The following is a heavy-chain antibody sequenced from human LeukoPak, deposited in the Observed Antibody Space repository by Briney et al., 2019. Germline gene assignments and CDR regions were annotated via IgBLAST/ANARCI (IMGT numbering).Heavy chain of an antibody. V-gene: IGHV3-23*01. J-gene: IGHJ1*01. Sequence: GGSLRLPCAASGFTFGSYGMSWVRQAPGKGLEWVSFITPNADRTSYADSVEGRFTISRDNPRNTLYMQMNSLRDEDTAVYYCAIMHGYYDGSGYWVQWGQGTLVTVSS. CDR1: GFTFGSYG. D-gene: IGHD3-22*01. CDR2: ITPNADRT. CDR3: AIMHGYYDGSGYWVQ.